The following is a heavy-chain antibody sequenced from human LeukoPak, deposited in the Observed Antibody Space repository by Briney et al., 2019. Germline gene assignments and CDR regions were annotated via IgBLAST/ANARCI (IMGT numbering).Heavy chain of an antibody. D-gene: IGHD3-10*01. V-gene: IGHV1-18*01. CDR1: GYTFTSYS. J-gene: IGHJ4*02. CDR2: ISAYNGNT. CDR3: TRDRNYYGSGSYPHVFDY. Sequence: ASVKVSCKTSGYTFTSYSISWVRQAPGQGLEWMGWISAYNGNTNYAQKLQGRVTTTTDTSTSTAYMELRSLRSDDTAVYYCTRDRNYYGSGSYPHVFDYWGQGSLVTVSS.